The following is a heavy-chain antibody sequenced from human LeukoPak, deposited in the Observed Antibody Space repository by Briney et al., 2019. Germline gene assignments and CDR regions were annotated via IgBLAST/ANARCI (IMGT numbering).Heavy chain of an antibody. D-gene: IGHD3-22*01. CDR1: GGSISSYY. J-gene: IGHJ4*02. CDR2: IYTSGST. CDR3: ARGSPSGDSGYYYVDYFDY. V-gene: IGHV4-4*07. Sequence: SETLSLTCTVSGGSISSYYWSWIRQPAGKGLEWIGRIYTSGSTNYNPSLKSRATMSVDTSKNQFSLKLSSVTAADTAVYYCARGSPSGDSGYYYVDYFDYWGQGTLVTVSS.